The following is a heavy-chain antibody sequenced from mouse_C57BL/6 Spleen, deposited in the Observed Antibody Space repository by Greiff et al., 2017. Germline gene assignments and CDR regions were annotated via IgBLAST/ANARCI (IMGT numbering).Heavy chain of an antibody. Sequence: VQLQQPGAELLQPGASVKLSCKASGYTFPRYWLPCVTQMPRQGLAWIGAIDPSDSYTNYNQKFTCKATLTVDTSSSTAYMQLSSLTSEDSAVYYCARRAGLGGYYYAMDYWGQGTSVTVSS. J-gene: IGHJ4*01. V-gene: IGHV1-50*01. CDR1: GYTFPRYW. CDR2: IDPSDSYT. CDR3: ARRAGLGGYYYAMDY. D-gene: IGHD3-1*01.